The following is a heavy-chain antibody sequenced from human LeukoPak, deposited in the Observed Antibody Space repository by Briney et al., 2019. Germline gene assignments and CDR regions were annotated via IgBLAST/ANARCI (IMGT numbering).Heavy chain of an antibody. CDR1: GFTFSSYA. CDR3: AKGAGPVVAATGPNFDY. Sequence: PGGSLRLSCAASGFTFSSYAMSWVRQAPGKGLEWVSAISGSGGSTYYADSVKGRFTISRDNSKNTLYLQMNSLRAEDTAVYYCAKGAGPVVAATGPNFDYWGQGTLVTVSS. D-gene: IGHD2-15*01. V-gene: IGHV3-23*01. CDR2: ISGSGGST. J-gene: IGHJ4*02.